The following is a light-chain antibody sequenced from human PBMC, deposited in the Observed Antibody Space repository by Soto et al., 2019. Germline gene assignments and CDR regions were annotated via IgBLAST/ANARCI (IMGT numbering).Light chain of an antibody. CDR3: QQYISHPRT. J-gene: IGKJ1*01. CDR1: QTISSW. CDR2: KAS. Sequence: DIQMTQSPSALSASVGDRVTITCRASQTISSWLAWYQQKPGKAPKLLIYKASSLESGVPSRFSGRGSGTEFTLTISSLQPDDFATYYCQQYISHPRTFGQGTKVEIK. V-gene: IGKV1-5*03.